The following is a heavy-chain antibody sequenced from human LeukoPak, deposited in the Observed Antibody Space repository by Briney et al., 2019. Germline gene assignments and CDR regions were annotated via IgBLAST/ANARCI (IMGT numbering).Heavy chain of an antibody. J-gene: IGHJ1*01. CDR1: GFTFGDYA. CDR2: IRSKAYGGTT. Sequence: GGSLRLSCTASGFTFGDYAMSWVRQAPGKGLEWVGFIRSKAYGGTTEYAASVKGRFTISRDDSKSIAYLQMNSLKTEDTAVYYCTRHQMAAAGTEYFQHWGQGTLVTVSS. V-gene: IGHV3-49*04. CDR3: TRHQMAAAGTEYFQH. D-gene: IGHD6-13*01.